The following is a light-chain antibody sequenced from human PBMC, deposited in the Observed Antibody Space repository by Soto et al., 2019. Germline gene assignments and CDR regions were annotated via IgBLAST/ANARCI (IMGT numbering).Light chain of an antibody. Sequence: DIQMTQSPSSLSASVGDRFTITCQASQDISNYLNWYQQKPGKAPEVLIYDASNLGTGVPSRFSGSGSGTDFTFSISSLQPEDVATYYCQQYDGLPTFGQGTRLEIK. CDR3: QQYDGLPT. V-gene: IGKV1-33*01. J-gene: IGKJ5*01. CDR1: QDISNY. CDR2: DAS.